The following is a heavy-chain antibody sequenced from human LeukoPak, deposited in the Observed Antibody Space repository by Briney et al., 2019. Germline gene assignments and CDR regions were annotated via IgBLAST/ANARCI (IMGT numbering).Heavy chain of an antibody. CDR3: AKNVLVKRYIDF. Sequence: GGSLRLSCAASGFTFSNHAMSWVRQAPGKGLQWVAVISGGGRTTEYEDFVKGPFTISRDNSKNTLSLQMNSLTVEDTAIYFCAKNVLVKRYIDFWGQGTLVTVSS. D-gene: IGHD1-1*01. J-gene: IGHJ4*02. V-gene: IGHV3-23*01. CDR2: ISGGGRTT. CDR1: GFTFSNHA.